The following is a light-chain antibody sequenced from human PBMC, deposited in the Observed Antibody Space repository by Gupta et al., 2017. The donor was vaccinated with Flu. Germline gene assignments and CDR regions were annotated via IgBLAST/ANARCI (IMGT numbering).Light chain of an antibody. CDR2: GAS. CDR1: QSVSSSY. Sequence: EIVLTQSPGTLSLSPGERATLSCRASQSVSSSYLAWHQQKPGQAPRLLIYGASSRATGIPDRLSGSGSGTDFTLTISRLEPEDFAVYYCQQYGGSSWTFGQGTKVEI. V-gene: IGKV3-20*01. J-gene: IGKJ1*01. CDR3: QQYGGSSWT.